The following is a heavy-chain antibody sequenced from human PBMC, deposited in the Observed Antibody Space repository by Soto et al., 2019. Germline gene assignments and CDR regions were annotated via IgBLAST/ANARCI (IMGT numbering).Heavy chain of an antibody. CDR1: GFTVSSNY. CDR2: IYHGGRT. J-gene: IGHJ5*02. D-gene: IGHD3-10*02. Sequence: GGSLRLSCAASGFTVSSNYMSWVRQAPGKGLEWVSVIYHGGRTYYADSVQGRFTISRDNSKNTVYLQMNSLRAEDTAVYYCAREFVQGWFDPWGQGTLVTVSS. V-gene: IGHV3-53*01. CDR3: AREFVQGWFDP.